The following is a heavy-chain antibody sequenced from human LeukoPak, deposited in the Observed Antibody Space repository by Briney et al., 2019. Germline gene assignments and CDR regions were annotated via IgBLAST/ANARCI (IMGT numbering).Heavy chain of an antibody. Sequence: SETLSLTCAVYGGSFSGYYWSWIRQPPGKGLEWIGEINHSGSTNYNPPLKSRVTISVDTSKNQFSLKLSSVTAADTAVYYCARCSADDFWSGYQSSGPYYFDYWGQGTLVTVSS. D-gene: IGHD3-3*01. J-gene: IGHJ4*02. CDR1: GGSFSGYY. CDR3: ARCSADDFWSGYQSSGPYYFDY. V-gene: IGHV4-34*01. CDR2: INHSGST.